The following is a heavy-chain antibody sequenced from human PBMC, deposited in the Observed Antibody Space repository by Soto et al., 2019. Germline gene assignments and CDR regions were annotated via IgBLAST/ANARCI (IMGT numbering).Heavy chain of an antibody. V-gene: IGHV1-3*01. Sequence: ASVKVSCKASGYTFTSYAMHWVRQAPGQRLEWMGWINAGNGNTKYSQKFQGRVTITRDTSASTAYMELSSLRPEDTAVYYCASGAVAGPRQSKAIDYWGQGTLVTVSS. CDR3: ASGAVAGPRQSKAIDY. J-gene: IGHJ4*02. CDR1: GYTFTSYA. D-gene: IGHD6-19*01. CDR2: INAGNGNT.